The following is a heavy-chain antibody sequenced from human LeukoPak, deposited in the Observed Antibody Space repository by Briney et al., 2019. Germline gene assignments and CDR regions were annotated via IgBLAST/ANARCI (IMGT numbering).Heavy chain of an antibody. Sequence: SVKVSCKASGFTFTSSAMQWVRQAPGQGLEWMGGIIPIFGSAIYAQKFQGRVTITADTSTSTAYMELTSLRSEDTAMYYCARDIGRPEGGYYYMDVWGKGTTVIVSS. CDR3: ARDIGRPEGGYYYMDV. V-gene: IGHV1-69*06. CDR1: GFTFTSSA. CDR2: IIPIFGSA. J-gene: IGHJ6*03. D-gene: IGHD1-26*01.